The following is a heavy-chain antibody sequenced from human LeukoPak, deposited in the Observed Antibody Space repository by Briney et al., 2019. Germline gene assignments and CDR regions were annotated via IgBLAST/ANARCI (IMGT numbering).Heavy chain of an antibody. Sequence: SGGSLRLSCAASGFTFSDYYMSWIRQPPGKGLEWIGEINHSGSTNYNPSLKSRVTISVDTPKNQFSLKLSSVTAADTAVYYCASSGWYEGGIDWGQGTLVTVSS. D-gene: IGHD6-19*01. J-gene: IGHJ4*02. CDR2: INHSGST. CDR1: GFTFSDYY. CDR3: ASSGWYEGGID. V-gene: IGHV4-34*01.